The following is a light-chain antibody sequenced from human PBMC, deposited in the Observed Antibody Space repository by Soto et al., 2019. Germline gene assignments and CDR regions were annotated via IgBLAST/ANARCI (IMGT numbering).Light chain of an antibody. V-gene: IGKV3-15*01. CDR2: GAS. CDR1: QSVSTN. Sequence: EIVMTQSPATLSVSPGERATLSCRASQSVSTNLAWYQQKPGQAPRLLMYGASTRATGIPARFSGSGSGTEFTLTISSLQSEXXXXXXXXXXXXXPPYTFGQGTKLEIK. CDR3: XXXXXXPPYT. J-gene: IGKJ2*01.